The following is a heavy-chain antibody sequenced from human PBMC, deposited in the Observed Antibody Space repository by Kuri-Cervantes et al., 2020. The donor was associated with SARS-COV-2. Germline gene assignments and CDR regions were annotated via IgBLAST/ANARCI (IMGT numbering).Heavy chain of an antibody. CDR3: ARLTGYSSGWFDY. CDR1: GFTFSSYS. J-gene: IGHJ4*02. CDR2: ISSSSSYI. Sequence: GGSLRLSCAASGFTFSSYSMNWVRQAPGKGLEWVSSISSSSSYIYYADSVKGRFTISRDNAKNSLYLQMNSLRAEDTAVYNCARLTGYSSGWFDYWGQGTLVTVSS. V-gene: IGHV3-21*01. D-gene: IGHD6-19*01.